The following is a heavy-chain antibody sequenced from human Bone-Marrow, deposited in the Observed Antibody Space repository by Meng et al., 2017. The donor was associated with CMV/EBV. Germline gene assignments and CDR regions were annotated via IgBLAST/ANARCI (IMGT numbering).Heavy chain of an antibody. CDR1: GGSIKNPNYY. CDR2: IYYTGT. V-gene: IGHV4-31*03. J-gene: IGHJ5*02. CDR3: AREKEGGWFDP. Sequence: SETLSLTCTVSGGSIKNPNYYWSWNRQRPGKGLEWLGYIYYTGTYYNPSLTSRIVISLDSSNNRYSLTLRSVTAADTALYYCAREKEGGWFDPWGQGTLVTVSS.